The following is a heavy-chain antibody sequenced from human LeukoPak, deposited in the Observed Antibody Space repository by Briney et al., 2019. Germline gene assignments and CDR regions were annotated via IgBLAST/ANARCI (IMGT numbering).Heavy chain of an antibody. D-gene: IGHD1-7*01. CDR2: IYYSGST. V-gene: IGHV4-59*01. CDR3: ARAPWNYNWFDP. CDR1: GGSISSYY. Sequence: KPSETLSLTCTVSGGSISSYYWSWIRQPPGKGLEWIGYIYYSGSTNYNPSLKSRVTISVDTSKNQFSLKLSSVTAADTAVYYCARAPWNYNWFDPWGQGTLVTVSS. J-gene: IGHJ5*02.